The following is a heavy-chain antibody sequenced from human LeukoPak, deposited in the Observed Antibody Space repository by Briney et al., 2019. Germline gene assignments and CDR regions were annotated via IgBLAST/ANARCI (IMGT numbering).Heavy chain of an antibody. D-gene: IGHD3-10*01. V-gene: IGHV3-7*01. Sequence: GGSLRLSCAASGFTFSSYWMSWVRQAPGKGLEWVANIKQDGSEKYYVDSVKGRFTISRDNAKNTLYLQMNNLRAEDTAIYYCATDYYVSGSYYRLFYWGQGTLVTVSS. CDR3: ATDYYVSGSYYRLFY. CDR2: IKQDGSEK. CDR1: GFTFSSYW. J-gene: IGHJ4*02.